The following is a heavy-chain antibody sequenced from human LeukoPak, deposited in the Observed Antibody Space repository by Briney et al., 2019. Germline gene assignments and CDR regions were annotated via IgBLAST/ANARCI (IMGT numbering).Heavy chain of an antibody. CDR3: EAGTGDY. CDR1: KFTFSTYY. V-gene: IGHV3-11*01. Sequence: AGGSLRLSCVASKFTFSTYYMNWIREAPGKGLEWLTYISSSGNITYYADSVKGRFTVSRDNMKNVLFLEMNSLRVDDTAIYYCEAGTGDYWGQGTLVTVSS. J-gene: IGHJ4*01. D-gene: IGHD6-19*01. CDR2: ISSSGNIT.